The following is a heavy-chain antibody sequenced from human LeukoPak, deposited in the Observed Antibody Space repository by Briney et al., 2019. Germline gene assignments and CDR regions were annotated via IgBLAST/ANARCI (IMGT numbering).Heavy chain of an antibody. CDR3: ARPGQGYDPTAALAI. CDR2: VYYRGSA. Sequence: SETLSLTCTVSDGSITNYDWSWIRQPPGRGLEWLGYVYYRGSATYNPSLTSRVSISVDTSKNQFSVELSSVTAADTAVYYCARPGQGYDPTAALAIWGQGTMVTVSS. CDR1: DGSITNYD. V-gene: IGHV4-59*08. J-gene: IGHJ3*02. D-gene: IGHD5-12*01.